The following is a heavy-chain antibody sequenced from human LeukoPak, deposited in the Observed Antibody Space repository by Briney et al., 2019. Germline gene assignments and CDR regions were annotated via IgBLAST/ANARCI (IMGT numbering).Heavy chain of an antibody. D-gene: IGHD3-22*01. CDR3: ARDGFYDSSGYYYNWVFDY. J-gene: IGHJ4*02. CDR1: GASLSTSPYY. CDR2: IYHSGST. Sequence: SETLSPTCSVSGASLSTSPYYWGWIRQPPGKGLEWIGSIYHSGSTYYNHFLKSRVTMAVDTSKNQFSLRLSSVTAADTAVYYCARDGFYDSSGYYYNWVFDYWGQGTLVTVSS. V-gene: IGHV4-39*07.